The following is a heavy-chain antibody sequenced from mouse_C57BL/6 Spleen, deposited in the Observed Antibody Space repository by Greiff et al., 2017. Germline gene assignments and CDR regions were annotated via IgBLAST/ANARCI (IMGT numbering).Heavy chain of an antibody. Sequence: VQLQQSGAELVRPGASVKLSCTASGFNIKDYYMHWVKQRPEQGLEWIGRFDPEDGDTEYAPKFQGKATMTADTSSNTAYLQLSSLTSEDTAVYYCTRAYGNFFAYWGQGTLVTVSA. CDR1: GFNIKDYY. D-gene: IGHD2-1*01. CDR2: FDPEDGDT. CDR3: TRAYGNFFAY. J-gene: IGHJ3*01. V-gene: IGHV14-1*01.